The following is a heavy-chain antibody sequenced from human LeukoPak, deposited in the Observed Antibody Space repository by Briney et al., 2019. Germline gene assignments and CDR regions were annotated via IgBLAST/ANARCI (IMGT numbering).Heavy chain of an antibody. CDR3: ARDGTSTDDY. CDR1: GYTFSSFG. Sequence: ASVKVSCKTSGYTFSSFGINWVRQAPGQGLEWMGWISGNNDNPNYGQKFQGRFTVTTDSSTSTAYMELRNLRFDDTAVYYCARDGTSTDDYWGQGTLVTVSS. V-gene: IGHV1-18*01. D-gene: IGHD2-2*01. J-gene: IGHJ4*02. CDR2: ISGNNDNP.